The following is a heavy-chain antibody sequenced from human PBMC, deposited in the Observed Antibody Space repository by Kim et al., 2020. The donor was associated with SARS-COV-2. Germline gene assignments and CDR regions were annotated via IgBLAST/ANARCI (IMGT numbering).Heavy chain of an antibody. CDR2: INHSGST. Sequence: SETLSLTCAVYGGSFSGYYWSWIRQPPGKGLEWIGEINHSGSTNYNPSLKSRVTISVDTSKNQFSLKLSSVTAADTAVYYCARGLRTQQQLGYYYYYG. V-gene: IGHV4-34*01. J-gene: IGHJ6*01. CDR3: ARGLRTQQQLGYYYYYG. D-gene: IGHD6-13*01. CDR1: GGSFSGYY.